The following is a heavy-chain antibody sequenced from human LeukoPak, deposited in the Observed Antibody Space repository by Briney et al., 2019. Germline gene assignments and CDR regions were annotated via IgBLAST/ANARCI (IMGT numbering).Heavy chain of an antibody. D-gene: IGHD4-17*01. J-gene: IGHJ6*02. Sequence: KSSETLSLTCTVSGDAITTSSYYWGWIRQPPGKGLEWIGSIYFTGYTNSNPSLTSRVTMSLDMSKNQFSLRLSSVTAADTAVYYCARDHGDYGPNGMDVWGQGTTVTVSS. CDR3: ARDHGDYGPNGMDV. V-gene: IGHV4-39*07. CDR2: IYFTGYT. CDR1: GDAITTSSYY.